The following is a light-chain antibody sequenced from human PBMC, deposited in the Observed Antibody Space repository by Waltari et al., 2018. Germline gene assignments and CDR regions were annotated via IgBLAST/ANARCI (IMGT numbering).Light chain of an antibody. Sequence: DIQMTQSPPSLSASVGDRVTISCRASQTVSNYLNCFQQKSGKAPKLRIYAASTLQGGVPPRFTGSGAGTDFTLTITSLQPEDFATYYCQQSYSLPPTFGQGTKVEVK. CDR3: QQSYSLPPT. J-gene: IGKJ1*01. V-gene: IGKV1-39*01. CDR2: AAS. CDR1: QTVSNY.